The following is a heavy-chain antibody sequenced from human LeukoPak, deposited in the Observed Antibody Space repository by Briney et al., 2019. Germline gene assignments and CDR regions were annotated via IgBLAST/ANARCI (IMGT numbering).Heavy chain of an antibody. CDR3: ARASFRSSSYNWFDP. CDR2: IVVGSGNT. Sequence: SVKVSCKASGFTFTSSAVQWVRQARGQRLEWIGWIVVGSGNTNYAQKFQERVTITRDMSTSTAYMELSSLRSEDTAVYYCARASFRSSSYNWFDPWGQGTLVTVSS. CDR1: GFTFTSSA. J-gene: IGHJ5*02. V-gene: IGHV1-58*01. D-gene: IGHD6-6*01.